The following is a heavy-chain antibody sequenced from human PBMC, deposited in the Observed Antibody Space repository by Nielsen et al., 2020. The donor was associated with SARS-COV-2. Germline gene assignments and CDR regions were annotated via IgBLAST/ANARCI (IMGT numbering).Heavy chain of an antibody. CDR3: AREIPGVVATENWFDP. Sequence: ASVKVSCKASGYTFTSYYMYWVRQAPGQGLEWMGIINPSGVSTSYAQKFQGRVTMTRDTSTSTVYVELSSLRSEDTAVYYCAREIPGVVATENWFDPWGQGTLVTVSS. D-gene: IGHD2-15*01. V-gene: IGHV1-46*01. CDR2: INPSGVST. CDR1: GYTFTSYY. J-gene: IGHJ5*02.